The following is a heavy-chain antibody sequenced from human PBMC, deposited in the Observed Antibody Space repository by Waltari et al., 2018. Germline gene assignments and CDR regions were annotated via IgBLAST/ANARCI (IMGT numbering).Heavy chain of an antibody. CDR3: AKGLDLFDS. J-gene: IGHJ4*02. CDR1: GFNFSSYA. Sequence: EVQLLESGGGLVQPGGSLELSCTASGFNFSSYAISWVRQSPERGRGCVSGISATGVSTDYADSVKGRFTISRDNSKTTRYLQMNSLRAEDTAVYYCAKGLDLFDSWGQGTLVTVSS. V-gene: IGHV3-23*01. D-gene: IGHD6-19*01. CDR2: ISATGVST.